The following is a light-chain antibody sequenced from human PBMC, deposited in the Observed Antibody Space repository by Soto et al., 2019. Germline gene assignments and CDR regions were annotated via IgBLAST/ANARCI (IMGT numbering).Light chain of an antibody. CDR1: SGSVSTSYY. J-gene: IGLJ3*02. CDR2: NTN. Sequence: QTVVTQEPSFSVSPGRTVTLTCGLSSGSVSTSYYPSWYQQTPGQAPRTLIYNTNTRSSGVPARFSGSILGNKAALTITGAQADDESDYYCVLYMGSGLWVFGGGTQLAV. V-gene: IGLV8-61*01. CDR3: VLYMGSGLWV.